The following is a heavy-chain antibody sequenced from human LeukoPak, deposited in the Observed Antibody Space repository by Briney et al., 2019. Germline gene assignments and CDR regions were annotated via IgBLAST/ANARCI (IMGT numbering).Heavy chain of an antibody. Sequence: GGSLRLSCAASGFTFSSYSMNWVRQAPGKGLEWVSYISSSSSTIYYADSVKGRFTISRDNSKNTLYLEMNTLRTGDTAVYYCVRDVLFAVGDTFDIWGQGTMVTVS. V-gene: IGHV3-48*01. CDR3: VRDVLFAVGDTFDI. CDR1: GFTFSSYS. CDR2: ISSSSSTI. J-gene: IGHJ3*02. D-gene: IGHD3-10*02.